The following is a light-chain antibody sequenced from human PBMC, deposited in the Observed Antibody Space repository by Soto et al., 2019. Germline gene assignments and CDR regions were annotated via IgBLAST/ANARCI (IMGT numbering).Light chain of an antibody. J-gene: IGKJ4*01. CDR1: QSVSSSY. V-gene: IGKV3-20*01. CDR3: QQYGTSPLT. Sequence: EIVLTQSPGTLSLSPGERATLSCRASQSVSSSYLAWYQNKPGQAPRLLIYGASSRATGIPDRFSGSGSGIDFTLTISRLEPEDFAVYYCQQYGTSPLTFGGGTKVEI. CDR2: GAS.